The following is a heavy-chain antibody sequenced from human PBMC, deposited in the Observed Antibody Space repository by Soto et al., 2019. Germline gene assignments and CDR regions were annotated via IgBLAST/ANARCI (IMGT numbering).Heavy chain of an antibody. CDR2: IYYSGST. J-gene: IGHJ4*02. CDR1: GGSVSSGSYY. D-gene: IGHD3-10*01. V-gene: IGHV4-61*01. CDR3: ARVPMVRGVYLYYFDY. Sequence: PSETLSLTCTVSGGSVSSGSYYWSWIRQPPGKGLEWIGYIYYSGSTNYNPSLKSRVTISVDTSKNQFSLKLSSVTAADTAVYYCARVPMVRGVYLYYFDYWGQGTLVTVSS.